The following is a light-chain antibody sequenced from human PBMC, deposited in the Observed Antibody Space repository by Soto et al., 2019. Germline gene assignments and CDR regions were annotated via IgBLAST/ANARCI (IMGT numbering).Light chain of an antibody. V-gene: IGKV1-6*01. Sequence: AIQMTQSPSSLSASVGDRVTITCRASQAIRSDLSWYQQKPGKAPQLLISAASTLQSGVSSRFSGSGSGTDFTLTISSLQPEDVATYCCLQDYNYPRTFGQGTMVEV. CDR2: AAS. CDR1: QAIRSD. CDR3: LQDYNYPRT. J-gene: IGKJ2*02.